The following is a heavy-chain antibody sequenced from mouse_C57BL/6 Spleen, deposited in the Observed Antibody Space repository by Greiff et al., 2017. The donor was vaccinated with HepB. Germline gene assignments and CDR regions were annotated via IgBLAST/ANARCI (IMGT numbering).Heavy chain of an antibody. V-gene: IGHV3-8*01. CDR1: GYSITSDY. CDR2: ISYSGST. D-gene: IGHD4-1*01. Sequence: EVQRVESGPGLAKPSQTLSLTCSVTGYSITSDYWNWIRKFPGNKLEYMGYISYSGSTYYTPSLKSLISITRDTSKNQYYLQLNSVTTEDTATYYCASGGRLGRGYFDYWGQGTTRTVSS. J-gene: IGHJ2*01. CDR3: ASGGRLGRGYFDY.